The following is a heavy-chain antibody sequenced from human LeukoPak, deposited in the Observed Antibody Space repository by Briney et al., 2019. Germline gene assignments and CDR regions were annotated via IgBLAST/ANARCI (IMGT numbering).Heavy chain of an antibody. Sequence: SETLSLTCAVYGGSFSGYYWSWIRQHPGKGLEWIGYIYYSGSTYCNPSLKSRVTISVDTSKNHFSLKLSSVTAADTAVYYCARTNFYGDYFFDYWGQGTLVTVSS. CDR1: GGSFSGYY. CDR3: ARTNFYGDYFFDY. D-gene: IGHD4-17*01. J-gene: IGHJ4*02. CDR2: IYYSGST. V-gene: IGHV4-31*11.